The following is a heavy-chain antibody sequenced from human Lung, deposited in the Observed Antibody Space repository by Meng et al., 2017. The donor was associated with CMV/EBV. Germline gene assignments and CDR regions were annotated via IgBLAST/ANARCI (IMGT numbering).Heavy chain of an antibody. Sequence: ASVKVSCKASGYTLTTYDINWVRQATGQGLEWMGWMNPNSGNTGYAQKFQGRVTITRNTSISTAYMELSSLRSEDTAVYYCARVYTCRDDFWRNCYYYGMAFWGQGNXV. CDR3: ARVYTCRDDFWRNCYYYGMAF. V-gene: IGHV1-8*03. D-gene: IGHD3-3*01. J-gene: IGHJ6*02. CDR2: MNPNSGNT. CDR1: GYTLTTYD.